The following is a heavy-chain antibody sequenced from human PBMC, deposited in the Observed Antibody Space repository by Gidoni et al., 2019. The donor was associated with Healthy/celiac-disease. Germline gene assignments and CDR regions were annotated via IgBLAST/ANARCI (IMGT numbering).Heavy chain of an antibody. CDR3: TFVGLRPTAYSSSWPIDY. CDR1: GFTFSGPA. J-gene: IGHJ4*02. V-gene: IGHV3-73*01. D-gene: IGHD6-13*01. CDR2: IRSKANSYAT. Sequence: EVQLVESGGGLVQPGGSLKLPCAASGFTFSGPAMHWVRQASGKGLEWVGRIRSKANSYATAYAASVKGRFTISRDDSKNTAYLQMNSLKTEDTAVYYCTFVGLRPTAYSSSWPIDYWGQGTLVTVSS.